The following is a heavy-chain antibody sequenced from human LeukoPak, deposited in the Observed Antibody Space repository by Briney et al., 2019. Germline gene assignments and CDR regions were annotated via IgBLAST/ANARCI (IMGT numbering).Heavy chain of an antibody. Sequence: GGSLRLSCAAFGFTFSSYAMSWVRQAPGKGLEWVSAISGSGGSTYYADSVKGRFTISRDNSKNTLYLQMNSLRAEDTAVYYCAKALQTIVATTVSHWGQGTMVTVSS. D-gene: IGHD5-12*01. V-gene: IGHV3-23*01. CDR1: GFTFSSYA. CDR2: ISGSGGST. J-gene: IGHJ3*01. CDR3: AKALQTIVATTVSH.